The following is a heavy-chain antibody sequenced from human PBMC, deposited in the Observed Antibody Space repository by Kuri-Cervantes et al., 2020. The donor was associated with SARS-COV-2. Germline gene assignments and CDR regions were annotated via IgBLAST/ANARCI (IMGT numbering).Heavy chain of an antibody. CDR2: IKQDGSEK. Sequence: GGSLRLSCAASGFTFSSYWMSWVRQAPEKGLEWVANIKQDGSEKYYVDSVKGRFTISRDNAKNSLYLQMNSLRAEDTAVYYCAKAYWNYNYFDYWGQGTLVTVSS. CDR1: GFTFSSYW. CDR3: AKAYWNYNYFDY. D-gene: IGHD1-7*01. V-gene: IGHV3-7*03. J-gene: IGHJ4*02.